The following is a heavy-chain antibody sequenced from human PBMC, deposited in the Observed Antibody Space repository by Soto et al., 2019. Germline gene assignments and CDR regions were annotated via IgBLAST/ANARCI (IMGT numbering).Heavy chain of an antibody. D-gene: IGHD3-16*01. J-gene: IGHJ4*02. Sequence: PGGSLRLSCAASGFTFSSYGMHCVRHSPVKGLEWVAVISYDGSNKYYADSVKGRFTISRDNSKNQFSLHLNSVTPEDTAVYYCAREFPYYVSSDSYLDYWGQGALVTVSS. CDR2: ISYDGSNK. V-gene: IGHV3-30*03. CDR3: AREFPYYVSSDSYLDY. CDR1: GFTFSSYG.